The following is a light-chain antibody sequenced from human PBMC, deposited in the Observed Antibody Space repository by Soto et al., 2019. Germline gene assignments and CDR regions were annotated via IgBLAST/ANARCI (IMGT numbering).Light chain of an antibody. J-gene: IGKJ1*01. V-gene: IGKV3-15*01. CDR1: QSVSSN. Sequence: QPPSTHPVSKGKGSTLSCRASQSVSSNLAWYHQKPGQAPRLLIYGASTRATGIPARFSGSGSGTQFTLTISSLQSEDFAVYYCQQYNNWPQTFGQGTKVDIK. CDR3: QQYNNWPQT. CDR2: GAS.